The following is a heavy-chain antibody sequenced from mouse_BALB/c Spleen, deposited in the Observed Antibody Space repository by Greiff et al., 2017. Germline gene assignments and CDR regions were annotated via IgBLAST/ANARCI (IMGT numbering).Heavy chain of an antibody. CDR2: ISSGGSYT. CDR3: ARRQLGLYAMDY. Sequence: EVQVVESGGDLVKPGGSLKLSCAASGFTFSSYGMSWVRQTPDKRLEWVATISSGGSYTYYPDSVKGRFTISRDNAKNTLYLQMSSLKSEDTAMYYCARRQLGLYAMDYWGQGTSVTVSS. V-gene: IGHV5-6*01. D-gene: IGHD3-1*01. J-gene: IGHJ4*01. CDR1: GFTFSSYG.